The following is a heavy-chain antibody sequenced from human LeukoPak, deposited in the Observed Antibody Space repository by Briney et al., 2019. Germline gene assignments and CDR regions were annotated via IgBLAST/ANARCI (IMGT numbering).Heavy chain of an antibody. J-gene: IGHJ6*02. CDR3: ARWYSSSWYYYYGMDV. Sequence: GRSLRLSCAASGFTFSSYGMHWVRQAPGKGLEWVAVISYDGSNKYYADSVKGRFTISRDNSKNTLYLQMNSLRAEDTAVYYCARWYSSSWYYYYGMDVWGQGTTVTVSS. V-gene: IGHV3-30*03. D-gene: IGHD6-13*01. CDR2: ISYDGSNK. CDR1: GFTFSSYG.